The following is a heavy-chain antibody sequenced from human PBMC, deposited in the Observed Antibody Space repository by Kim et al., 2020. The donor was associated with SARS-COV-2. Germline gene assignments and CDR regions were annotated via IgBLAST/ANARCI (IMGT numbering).Heavy chain of an antibody. J-gene: IGHJ4*02. CDR1: GFTFDDYT. Sequence: GGSLRLSCAASGFTFDDYTMHWVRQAPGKGLEWVSLISWDGGSTYYADSVKGRFTISRDNSKNSLYLQMNSLRTEDTALYYCAKGRMLIAAADDYFDYWGQGTLVTVSS. CDR3: AKGRMLIAAADDYFDY. CDR2: ISWDGGST. V-gene: IGHV3-43*01. D-gene: IGHD6-13*01.